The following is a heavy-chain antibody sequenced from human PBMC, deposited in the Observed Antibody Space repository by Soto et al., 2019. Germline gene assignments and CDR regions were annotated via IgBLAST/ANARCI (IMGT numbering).Heavy chain of an antibody. Sequence: SETLSLTCTVSGGSISSYYWSWIRQPPGKGLEWIGYIYYSGSTNYNPSLKSRVTISVDTSKNQFSLKLSSVTAADTAVYYCARGLWFGETEPDAFDIWGQGTMVTVSS. CDR1: GGSISSYY. D-gene: IGHD3-10*01. J-gene: IGHJ3*02. V-gene: IGHV4-59*01. CDR2: IYYSGST. CDR3: ARGLWFGETEPDAFDI.